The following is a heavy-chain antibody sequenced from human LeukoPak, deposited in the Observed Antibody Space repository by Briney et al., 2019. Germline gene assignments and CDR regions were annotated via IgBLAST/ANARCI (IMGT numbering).Heavy chain of an antibody. CDR2: INPNSGGT. D-gene: IGHD1-1*01. CDR1: GYTFTGYY. Sequence: ASVKVSCKASGYTFTGYYMHWVRQAPGQGLEWMGWINPNSGGTSYAQNFQGRVTMTRDTSISTAYMELSRLRSDDTAVYYCAREGGTTGTTSAFDIWGQGKMVTVSS. J-gene: IGHJ3*02. CDR3: AREGGTTGTTSAFDI. V-gene: IGHV1-2*02.